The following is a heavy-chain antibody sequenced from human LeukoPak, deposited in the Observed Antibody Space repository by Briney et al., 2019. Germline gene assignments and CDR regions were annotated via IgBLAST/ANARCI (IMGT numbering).Heavy chain of an antibody. V-gene: IGHV3-13*01. D-gene: IGHD1-1*01. CDR2: VSSGFHA. CDR1: GFTLGSHD. J-gene: IGHJ3*02. Sequence: GGSLRLSCTASGFTLGSHDMHWVRQIPGQGLEWVAAVSSGFHAFFADSVQGRFTVSREDARNSLYLQMNSLRAEDTAVYYCARLHWTDAFDIWAKGQWSPSLQ. CDR3: ARLHWTDAFDI.